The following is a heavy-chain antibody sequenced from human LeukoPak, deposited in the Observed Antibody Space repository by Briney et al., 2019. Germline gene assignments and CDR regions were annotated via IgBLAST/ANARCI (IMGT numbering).Heavy chain of an antibody. CDR3: ARETLRYDSGSGSATLDY. V-gene: IGHV3-48*03. Sequence: GGSLGLYCAASGFTFSSYEMNWVRQAPGKGLEWVSHISSSGSITYYADSVKGRFTISRDNAKNSLYLQMNSLRAEDTAVYYCARETLRYDSGSGSATLDYWGQGTLVTVSS. D-gene: IGHD3-10*01. J-gene: IGHJ4*02. CDR2: ISSSGSIT. CDR1: GFTFSSYE.